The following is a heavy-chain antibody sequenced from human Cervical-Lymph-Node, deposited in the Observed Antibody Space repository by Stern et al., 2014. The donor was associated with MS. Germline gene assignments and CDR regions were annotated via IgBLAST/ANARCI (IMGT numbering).Heavy chain of an antibody. CDR2: ITNDGRSK. Sequence: DQLVESGGGVVQPGRSLRLSCAASGFPFSSYAIHWVRQTPGKGLEWGGVITNDGRSKYYADSVKGRFTITRDNSKNTLYLQMNSLRAEDTAVYYCAKAVWGCYDSSGSDYWGQGTLVTVSS. CDR3: AKAVWGCYDSSGSDY. J-gene: IGHJ4*02. D-gene: IGHD3-22*01. CDR1: GFPFSSYA. V-gene: IGHV3-30*18.